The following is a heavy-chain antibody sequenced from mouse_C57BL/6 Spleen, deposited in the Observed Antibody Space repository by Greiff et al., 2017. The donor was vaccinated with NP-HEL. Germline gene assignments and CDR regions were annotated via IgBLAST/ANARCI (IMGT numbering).Heavy chain of an antibody. J-gene: IGHJ2*01. CDR3: ARIGSYYGSSYYFDY. CDR2: IYPGDGDT. V-gene: IGHV1-82*01. D-gene: IGHD1-1*01. CDR1: GYAFSSSW. Sequence: VQLVESGPELVKPGASVKISCKASGYAFSSSWMNWVKQRPGKGLEWIGRIYPGDGDTNYNGKFKGKATLTADKSSSTAYMQLSSLTSEDSAVYFCARIGSYYGSSYYFDYWGQGTTLTVSS.